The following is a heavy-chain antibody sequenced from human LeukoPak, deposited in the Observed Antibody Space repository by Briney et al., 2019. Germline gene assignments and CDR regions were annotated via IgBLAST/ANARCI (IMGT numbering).Heavy chain of an antibody. Sequence: SETPSLTCTVSGGSISSSSYYWGWIRQPPGKGLEWIGSIYYSGSTYYNPSLKSRVTISVDTSKNQFSLKLSSVTAADTAVYYCARRGAMASFDYWGQGTLVTVSS. CDR1: GGSISSSSYY. J-gene: IGHJ4*02. CDR3: ARRGAMASFDY. D-gene: IGHD2-2*01. CDR2: IYYSGST. V-gene: IGHV4-39*01.